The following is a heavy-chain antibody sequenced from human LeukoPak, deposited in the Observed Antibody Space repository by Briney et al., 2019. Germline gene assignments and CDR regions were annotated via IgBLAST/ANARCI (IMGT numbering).Heavy chain of an antibody. CDR3: VLGGDSLGY. Sequence: AGGSLRLSCAASGFTFSSYVMTWVRQAPGKGLEWVSAISGSGGSTDSADSVKGRFTISRDNSKNVLYLQMDSLRAEDTAVYYCVLGGDSLGYWGQGTLVTVSS. J-gene: IGHJ4*02. V-gene: IGHV3-23*01. D-gene: IGHD2-21*02. CDR2: ISGSGGST. CDR1: GFTFSSYV.